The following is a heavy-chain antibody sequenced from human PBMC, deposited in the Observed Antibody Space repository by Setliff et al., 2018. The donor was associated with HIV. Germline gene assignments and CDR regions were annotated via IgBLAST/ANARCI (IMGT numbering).Heavy chain of an antibody. D-gene: IGHD3-3*01. CDR3: SRQFLDWSNDYYSRYYMDV. Sequence: ASVKVSCKASGYTFTSYGISWVRQAPGQGLEWMGWISAYNGNTHYAQRLQGRVTMTTDTSTRTAYMELRSLRSDDTAVYYCSRQFLDWSNDYYSRYYMDVWGKGTTVTVSS. CDR2: ISAYNGNT. J-gene: IGHJ6*03. V-gene: IGHV1-18*01. CDR1: GYTFTSYG.